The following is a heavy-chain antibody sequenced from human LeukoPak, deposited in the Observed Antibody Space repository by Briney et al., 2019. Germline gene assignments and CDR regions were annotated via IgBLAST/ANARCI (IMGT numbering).Heavy chain of an antibody. CDR1: GYTFTSYG. D-gene: IGHD3-22*01. Sequence: ASVKVSYKASGYTFTSYGISWVRQAPGQGLEWMGWISAYNGNTNYAQKLQGRVTMTTDTSTSTAYMELRSLRSDDTAVYYCARYYYYDSSGYFNFDYWGQGTLVTVSS. V-gene: IGHV1-18*01. CDR2: ISAYNGNT. CDR3: ARYYYYDSSGYFNFDY. J-gene: IGHJ4*02.